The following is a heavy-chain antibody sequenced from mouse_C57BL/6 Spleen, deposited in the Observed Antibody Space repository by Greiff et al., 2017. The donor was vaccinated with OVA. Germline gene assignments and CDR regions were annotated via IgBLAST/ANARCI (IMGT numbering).Heavy chain of an antibody. Sequence: EVMLVESGEGLVKPGGSLKLSCAASGFTFSSYAMSWVRQTPEKRLEWVAYISSGGDYIYYADTVKGRFTISRYNARNTLYLQMSSLKSEDTAMYYCTRFRGGNYAMDYWGQGTSVTVSS. J-gene: IGHJ4*01. CDR2: ISSGGDYI. V-gene: IGHV5-9-1*02. CDR3: TRFRGGNYAMDY. CDR1: GFTFSSYA.